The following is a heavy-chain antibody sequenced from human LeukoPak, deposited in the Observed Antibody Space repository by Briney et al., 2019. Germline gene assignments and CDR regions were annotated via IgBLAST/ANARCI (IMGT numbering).Heavy chain of an antibody. CDR2: INPDGSEG. D-gene: IGHD5-24*01. CDR1: GFTFSDYW. J-gene: IGHJ4*02. V-gene: IGHV3-7*01. Sequence: GGSLRLSCAASGFTFSDYWMSWVRQAPGKGLEWVANINPDGSEGYYVDSVKGRFTISRDNTKKSLSLQMNSLRAEDTAVYYCARNDRRDGYNYSPDWGQGTLVTVSS. CDR3: ARNDRRDGYNYSPD.